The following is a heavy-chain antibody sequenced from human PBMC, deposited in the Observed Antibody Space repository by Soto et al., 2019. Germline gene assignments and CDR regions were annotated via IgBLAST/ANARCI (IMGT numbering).Heavy chain of an antibody. Sequence: SVKVSCKASGYTFTGYYMHWVRQAPGQGLEWMGWINPNSGGTNYAQKFQGWVTMTKDTSISTAYMELSRLRSDDTAVYYCARDQNVXGATTGFPSDAFDIWGRGTMVTVSS. CDR2: INPNSGGT. CDR1: GYTFTGYY. J-gene: IGHJ3*02. CDR3: ARDQNVXGATTGFPSDAFDI. D-gene: IGHD1-26*01. V-gene: IGHV1-2*04.